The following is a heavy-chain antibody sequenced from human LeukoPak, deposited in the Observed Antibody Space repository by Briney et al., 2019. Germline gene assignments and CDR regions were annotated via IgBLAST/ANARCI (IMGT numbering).Heavy chain of an antibody. J-gene: IGHJ3*02. CDR2: IYYSGST. D-gene: IGHD6-19*01. V-gene: IGHV4-39*01. CDR1: GGSISSSSYY. CDR3: ARYLRGAVAGTDAFDI. Sequence: PSETLSLTCTVSGGSISSSSYYWGWIRQPPGKGLEWIGSIYYSGSTYYNPPLKSRVTISVDTSKNQFSLKLSSVTAADTAVYYCARYLRGAVAGTDAFDIWGQGTMVTVSS.